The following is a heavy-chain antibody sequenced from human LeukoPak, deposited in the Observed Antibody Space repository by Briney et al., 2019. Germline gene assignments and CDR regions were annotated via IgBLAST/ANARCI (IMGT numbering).Heavy chain of an antibody. V-gene: IGHV3-23*01. CDR1: GFTFSSYW. CDR3: AKRGSYNSDFFDY. CDR2: VSGSGGST. Sequence: GGSLRLSCAASGFTFSSYWMNWARQAPGKGLEWVSAVSGSGGSTYFADSVKGRFTISRDNSKNTLYLQMNSLRAGDTAVYYCAKRGSYNSDFFDYWGQGTLVTVSS. D-gene: IGHD1-26*01. J-gene: IGHJ4*02.